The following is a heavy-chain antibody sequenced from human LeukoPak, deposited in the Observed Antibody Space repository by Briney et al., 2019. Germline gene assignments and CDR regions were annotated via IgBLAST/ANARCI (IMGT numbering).Heavy chain of an antibody. Sequence: GGSLRPSCAASGFTFSSYAMSWVRQAPGKGLEWVSAISGSGGSTYYADSVKGRFTISRDNSKNTLYLQMNSLRAEDTAVYYCAKDLAWAVGYYFDYWGQGTLVTVSS. J-gene: IGHJ4*02. CDR1: GFTFSSYA. D-gene: IGHD6-19*01. V-gene: IGHV3-23*01. CDR2: ISGSGGST. CDR3: AKDLAWAVGYYFDY.